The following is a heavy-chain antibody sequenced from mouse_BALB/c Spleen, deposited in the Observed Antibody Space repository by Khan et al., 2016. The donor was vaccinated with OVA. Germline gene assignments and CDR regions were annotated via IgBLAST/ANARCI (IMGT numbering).Heavy chain of an antibody. CDR2: ISTYSGNT. CDR1: GYTFTDYA. Sequence: QVQLQQPGPELVRPGVSVKISCKGSGYTFTDYAMHWVKQSKAKSLEWIGLISTYSGNTNYNQKFTGKATMTVDKSSSTAYMELASLTSEDSAIYYCARPAYDGYYDYWGQGTTLTVSS. V-gene: IGHV1S137*01. CDR3: ARPAYDGYYDY. J-gene: IGHJ2*01. D-gene: IGHD2-3*01.